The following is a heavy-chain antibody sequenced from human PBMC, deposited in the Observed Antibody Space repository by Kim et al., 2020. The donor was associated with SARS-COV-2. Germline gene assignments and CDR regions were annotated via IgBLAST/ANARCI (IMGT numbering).Heavy chain of an antibody. CDR3: ARWAFLGAFDI. D-gene: IGHD1-26*01. CDR2: T. V-gene: IGHV1-3*01. J-gene: IGHJ3*02. Sequence: TKYSQKFQGRVTITRDTSASTAYMELSSLRSEDTAVYYCARWAFLGAFDIWGQGTMVTVSS.